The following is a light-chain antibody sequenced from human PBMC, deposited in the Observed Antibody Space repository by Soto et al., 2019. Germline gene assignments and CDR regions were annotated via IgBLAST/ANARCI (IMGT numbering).Light chain of an antibody. CDR1: SSNIGAGYD. J-gene: IGLJ1*01. CDR2: RNT. Sequence: QSALTQPPSVSGAPGQRVTISCTGSSSNIGAGYDVHWYQQLPGTAPKLLIYRNTNRPSGVPDRFSGSKSGTSVSLAITGLQAEDEADYYCQSCDSSLSGSGVFGTGTKVTVL. V-gene: IGLV1-40*01. CDR3: QSCDSSLSGSGV.